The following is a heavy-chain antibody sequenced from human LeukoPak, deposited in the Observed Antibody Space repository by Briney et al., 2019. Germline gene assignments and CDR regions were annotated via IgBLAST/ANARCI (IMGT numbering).Heavy chain of an antibody. D-gene: IGHD3-22*01. CDR2: ISSSSSYI. V-gene: IGHV3-21*01. J-gene: IGHJ4*02. CDR3: ARDSAGFSGYYCDY. CDR1: GFTFSSYS. Sequence: GGSLRLSCAASGFTFSSYSMNWVRQAPGKGLEWVSSISSSSSYIYYADSVKGRFTISRDNDKNSLYLQMNSLRAEDTAVYYCARDSAGFSGYYCDYWGQGTLVTVSS.